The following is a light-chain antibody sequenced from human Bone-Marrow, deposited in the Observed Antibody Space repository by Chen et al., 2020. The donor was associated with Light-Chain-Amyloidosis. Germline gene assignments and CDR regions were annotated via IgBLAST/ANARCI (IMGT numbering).Light chain of an antibody. CDR2: VNV. Sequence: QSLLTPPPSVSGAPGPRVILSCTGRRSNLGAGYDAHWYQHLPGTVPKLLIYVNVNRPSGVPDRFYGFKSGTSASLAITGLQADDEADYYCQSYDSDLSAVVFGGGTKLTVL. J-gene: IGLJ2*01. CDR1: RSNLGAGYD. CDR3: QSYDSDLSAVV. V-gene: IGLV1-40*01.